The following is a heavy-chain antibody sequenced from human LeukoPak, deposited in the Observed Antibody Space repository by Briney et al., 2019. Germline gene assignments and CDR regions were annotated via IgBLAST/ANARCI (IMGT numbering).Heavy chain of an antibody. V-gene: IGHV1-69*13. CDR2: IIPIFGTA. D-gene: IGHD2-2*03. J-gene: IGHJ6*03. CDR3: ARGPPVDIVVVPAAKWDYYYYMDV. CDR1: GYTFTSYA. Sequence: SVKVSCKASGYTFTSYAISWVRQAPGQGLEWMGGIIPIFGTANYAQKFQGSVTITADESTCTAYMELSSLRSEDTAVYYCARGPPVDIVVVPAAKWDYYYYMDVWGKGTTVTVSS.